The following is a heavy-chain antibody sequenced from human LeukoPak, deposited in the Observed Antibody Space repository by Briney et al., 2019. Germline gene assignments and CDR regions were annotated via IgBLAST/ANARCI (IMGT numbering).Heavy chain of an antibody. J-gene: IGHJ5*02. CDR3: AKSLPHDIVVVPAAMA. CDR2: IRYDGSNK. Sequence: GGSLRLSCAASGFTFSSYGMHWVRQAPGKGLEWVAFIRYDGSNKYYADSVKGRFTISRDNSKNTLYLQMNSLRAEDTAVYYCAKSLPHDIVVVPAAMAWGQGTLVTVSS. CDR1: GFTFSSYG. V-gene: IGHV3-30*02. D-gene: IGHD2-2*01.